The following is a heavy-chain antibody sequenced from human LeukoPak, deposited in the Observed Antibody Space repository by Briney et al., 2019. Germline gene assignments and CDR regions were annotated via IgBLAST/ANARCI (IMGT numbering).Heavy chain of an antibody. V-gene: IGHV3-33*06. Sequence: GGSLRLSCPASGFIFSSYCMRWVRQAPGKGLGWVAVIWYDGSNKYYANSVKGRFTSTRDNSKSTLYLQMNSLRAEDTAVYYCAKDSVGYDGGDAFDIWGQGTMVTVSS. J-gene: IGHJ3*02. D-gene: IGHD5-12*01. CDR3: AKDSVGYDGGDAFDI. CDR2: IWYDGSNK. CDR1: GFIFSSYC.